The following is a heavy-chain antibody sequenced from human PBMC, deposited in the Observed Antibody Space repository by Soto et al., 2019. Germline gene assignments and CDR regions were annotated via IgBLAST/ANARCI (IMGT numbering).Heavy chain of an antibody. Sequence: GASVKVSCKASGGTFSSYAISWVREAPGQGLEWMGGIIPIFGTANYAQKFQGRVTITADKSTSTAYMELSSLRSEDTAVYYCASDVEMATIDYYYGMDVWGQGTTVTVSS. CDR3: ASDVEMATIDYYYGMDV. J-gene: IGHJ6*02. V-gene: IGHV1-69*06. CDR2: IIPIFGTA. D-gene: IGHD5-12*01. CDR1: GGTFSSYA.